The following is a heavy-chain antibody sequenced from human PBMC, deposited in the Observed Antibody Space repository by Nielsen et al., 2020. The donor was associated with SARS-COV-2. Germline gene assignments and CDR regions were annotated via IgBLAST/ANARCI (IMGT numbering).Heavy chain of an antibody. CDR1: GFTFSSYA. CDR3: AKVPGNSIYFDY. Sequence: GSLKISCAASGFTFSSYAMSWVRQAPGKGLEWVSAISGSGGSTYYADSVKGRFTISRDNSKNTLYLQMNSLRAEDTAVYYCAKVPGNSIYFDYWGQGTLVTVSS. CDR2: ISGSGGST. V-gene: IGHV3-23*01. J-gene: IGHJ4*02. D-gene: IGHD4-23*01.